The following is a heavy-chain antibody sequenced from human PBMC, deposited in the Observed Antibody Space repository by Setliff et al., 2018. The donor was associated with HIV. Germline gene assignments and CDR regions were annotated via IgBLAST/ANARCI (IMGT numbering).Heavy chain of an antibody. CDR2: VYYSGST. V-gene: IGHV4-59*11. J-gene: IGHJ4*02. CDR1: GGSISSHY. D-gene: IGHD1-26*01. CDR3: AKDRSGSYRTFDY. Sequence: SETLSLTCSVSGGSISSHYWSWIRQPPGKGLEWIGYVYYSGSTYYNPSLKSRVTISMDTSKNQFSLKLNSVTAADTAVYYCAKDRSGSYRTFDYWGPGILVTVSS.